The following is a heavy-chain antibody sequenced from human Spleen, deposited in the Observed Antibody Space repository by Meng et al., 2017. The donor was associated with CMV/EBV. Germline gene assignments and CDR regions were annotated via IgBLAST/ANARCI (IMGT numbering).Heavy chain of an antibody. D-gene: IGHD3-3*01. CDR1: GFIFRSYW. J-gene: IGHJ4*02. CDR3: VSTFWNGPNFDY. V-gene: IGHV3-74*01. CDR2: ISSEGTDT. Sequence: CAASGFIFRSYWMHWVRQAPGRGLVWVSGISSEGTDTTYADSVKGRFTISRDNAKKRLYLQMNSLRPEDTAVYHCVSTFWNGPNFDYWGQGTLVTVSS.